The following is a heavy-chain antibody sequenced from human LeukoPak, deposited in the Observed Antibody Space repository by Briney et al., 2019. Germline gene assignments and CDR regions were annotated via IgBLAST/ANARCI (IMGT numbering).Heavy chain of an antibody. CDR3: ARDSVKLPGISYFDN. J-gene: IGHJ1*01. D-gene: IGHD3-3*02. V-gene: IGHV3-30-3*01. CDR1: GFSFSTHK. Sequence: GGSLRLSCAASGFSFSTHKMNWVRQAPGKGLEWVAVISYDGTKIYYADSSKGRFTISRDNSKNMVYLQMNSLRAEDTALYYCARDSVKLPGISYFDNWGQGTLVTVSS. CDR2: ISYDGTKI.